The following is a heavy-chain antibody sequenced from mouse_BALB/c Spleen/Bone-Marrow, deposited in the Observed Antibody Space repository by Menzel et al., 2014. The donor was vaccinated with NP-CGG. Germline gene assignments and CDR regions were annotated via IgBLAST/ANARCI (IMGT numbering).Heavy chain of an antibody. Sequence: VHLVESGAELARPGASVKMSCKASGYTFXSYTMHWVKQRPGQGLEWIGYINPSSGYTNYNQKFKDKATLTADKSSSTAYMQLSSLTSEDSAVYYCARAAYYRYDEGAWFAYWGQGTLVTVSA. V-gene: IGHV1-4*01. CDR3: ARAAYYRYDEGAWFAY. J-gene: IGHJ3*01. CDR1: GYTFXSYT. D-gene: IGHD2-14*01. CDR2: INPSSGYT.